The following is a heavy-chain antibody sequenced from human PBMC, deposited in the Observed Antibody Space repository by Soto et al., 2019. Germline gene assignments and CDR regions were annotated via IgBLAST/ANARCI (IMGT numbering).Heavy chain of an antibody. J-gene: IGHJ4*02. CDR3: ARASTFYDYGWGSYRYSEFDY. CDR2: IYYNGNT. CDR1: GVSISSGGYY. D-gene: IGHD3-16*02. V-gene: IGHV4-31*03. Sequence: QVQLQESGPGLVKPSQTLSLTCTVSGVSISSGGYYWSWIRQHPGKGLEWIGYIYYNGNTYYNPSLKRRVTISVDTSKNHFSLELKSVTAADTAVYYCARASTFYDYGWGSYRYSEFDYWGQGTLVTVSS.